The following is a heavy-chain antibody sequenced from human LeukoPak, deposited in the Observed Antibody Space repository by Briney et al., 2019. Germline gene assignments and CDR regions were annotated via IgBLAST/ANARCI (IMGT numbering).Heavy chain of an antibody. D-gene: IGHD3-10*01. CDR2: IYHSGST. V-gene: IGHV4-38-2*02. J-gene: IGHJ6*03. CDR3: ARVPMVRGFLLGNYYYYYMDV. Sequence: SETLSLTCTVSGYSISSGYYWGWIRQPPGKGLEWIGSIYHSGSTYYNPSLKSRVTISVDTSKNQFSLKLSSVTAADTAVYYCARVPMVRGFLLGNYYYYYMDVWGKGTTVTVSS. CDR1: GYSISSGYY.